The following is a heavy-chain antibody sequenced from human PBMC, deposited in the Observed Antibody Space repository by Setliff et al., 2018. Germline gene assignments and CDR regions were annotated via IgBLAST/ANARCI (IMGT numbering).Heavy chain of an antibody. CDR3: ARDGWERAYYFDY. CDR1: GGSFSDYY. CDR2: INHSGST. D-gene: IGHD6-19*01. Sequence: SETLSLTCGASGGSFSDYYWTWIRQTPGKGLEWIGEINHSGSTKCNPSLKSRVTISVDTSKNQFSLKLSSVTAADTAVYYCARDGWERAYYFDYWGQGTLVTVSS. V-gene: IGHV4-34*01. J-gene: IGHJ4*02.